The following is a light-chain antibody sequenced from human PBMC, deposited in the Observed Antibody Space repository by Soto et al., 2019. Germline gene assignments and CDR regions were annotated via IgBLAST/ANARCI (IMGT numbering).Light chain of an antibody. J-gene: IGKJ5*01. CDR1: QSVSSSY. CDR3: QQYASSPPIT. CDR2: GAS. Sequence: EIVLTQSPGTLSLSPGERATLSCRASQSVSSSYLAWYQQKPGQAPRLLIYGASSRATGIPDRFSGSGSGTDLTLTISRLEPEDFAVNYCQQYASSPPITFGQGTRLEIK. V-gene: IGKV3-20*01.